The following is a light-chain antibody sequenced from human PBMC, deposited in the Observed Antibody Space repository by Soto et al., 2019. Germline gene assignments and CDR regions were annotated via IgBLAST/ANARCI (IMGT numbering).Light chain of an antibody. CDR3: QSYDSSLRGRV. J-gene: IGLJ1*01. CDR2: GNS. V-gene: IGLV1-40*01. Sequence: QSVLTQPPSVSGAPGQRVTISCTGSSSNIGAGYDVHWYQQLPGTAPKLLISGNSNRPSGVPDRFSGSKSGTSASLAITGLQAEDEADYYCQSYDSSLRGRVFGTGTKLTVL. CDR1: SSNIGAGYD.